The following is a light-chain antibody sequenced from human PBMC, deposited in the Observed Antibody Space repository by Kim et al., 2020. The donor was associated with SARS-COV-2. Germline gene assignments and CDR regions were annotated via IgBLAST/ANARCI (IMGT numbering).Light chain of an antibody. CDR3: QAWDSRTVV. CDR1: QLGDKY. V-gene: IGLV3-1*01. CDR2: QDS. Sequence: SYELTQPPSVSVSPGQTASITCSGDQLGDKYACWYQQKPGQSPVLVIYQDSKRPSGIPERFSGSNSGNTATLPISGTQAMDEADYYCQAWDSRTVVFG. J-gene: IGLJ2*01.